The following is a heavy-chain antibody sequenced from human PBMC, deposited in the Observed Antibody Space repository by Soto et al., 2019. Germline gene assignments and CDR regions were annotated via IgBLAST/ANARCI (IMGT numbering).Heavy chain of an antibody. J-gene: IGHJ4*02. Sequence: EVQLVESGGGLVQPGGSLRLSCAASGFTFSTYSMNWVRQAPGKGLEWVSYIDSSSSTIYYADSVKGRFTISRDNAKNSLYLQKNSLRAEDTAVYYCARGGRTGYTSGWYVGYWGQGTLVTVSS. CDR1: GFTFSTYS. V-gene: IGHV3-48*01. CDR2: IDSSSSTI. CDR3: ARGGRTGYTSGWYVGY. D-gene: IGHD6-19*01.